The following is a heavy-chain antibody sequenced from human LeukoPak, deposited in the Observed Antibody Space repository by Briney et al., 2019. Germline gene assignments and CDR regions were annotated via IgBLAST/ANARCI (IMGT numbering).Heavy chain of an antibody. D-gene: IGHD3-10*01. J-gene: IGHJ3*02. CDR3: ARESPAEYYGSGMRAFDI. V-gene: IGHV4-59*01. CDR2: IYYSGST. Sequence: SETLSLTCTVSGGSISSYYWSRIRQPPGKGLEWIGYIYYSGSTNYNPSLKSRVTISVDTSKNQFSLKLSSVTAADTAVYYCARESPAEYYGSGMRAFDIWGQGTMVTVSS. CDR1: GGSISSYY.